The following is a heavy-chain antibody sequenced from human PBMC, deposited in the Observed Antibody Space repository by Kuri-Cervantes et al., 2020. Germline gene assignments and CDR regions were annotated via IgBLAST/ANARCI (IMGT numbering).Heavy chain of an antibody. J-gene: IGHJ6*02. CDR1: GYTFTGYC. D-gene: IGHD1-7*01. CDR3: ARATNLNNWNYGLSYYYGMDV. Sequence: ASVKVSCKASGYTFTGYCMHWVRQAPGQGLEWMGWINPNSGGTNYAQKFQGRVTMTRDTSISTAYMELSSLRSEDTAVYYCARATNLNNWNYGLSYYYGMDVWGQGTMVTVSS. V-gene: IGHV1-2*02. CDR2: INPNSGGT.